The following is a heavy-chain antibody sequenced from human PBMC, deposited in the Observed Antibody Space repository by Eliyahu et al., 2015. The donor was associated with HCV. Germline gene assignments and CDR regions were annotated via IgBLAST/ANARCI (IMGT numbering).Heavy chain of an antibody. CDR1: GXGFTSSDY. Sequence: VHLQESGPGLVKPSETLSLTCTVXGXGFTSSDYWSWIRQPPGKGLEWIGYISYSGNTNYNPSLKSRVTISADMSKNQFSLKLSSVTAADTAVYYCARDDSSGHFDSWGQGTLVTVSS. J-gene: IGHJ4*02. CDR2: ISYSGNT. CDR3: ARDDSSGHFDS. V-gene: IGHV4-59*01. D-gene: IGHD3-22*01.